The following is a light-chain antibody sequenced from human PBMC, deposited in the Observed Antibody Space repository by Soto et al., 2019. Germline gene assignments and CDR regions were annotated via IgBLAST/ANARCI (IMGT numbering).Light chain of an antibody. CDR3: QQYNSYPWT. V-gene: IGKV1-5*03. J-gene: IGKJ1*01. CDR1: QRINNW. CDR2: KAS. Sequence: DIQMTQSPSTLSASVGDRVTITCRASQRINNWLAWYQQKPGKAPILLIYKASSLESGVPSRFSGSGSGTEFTLTINSLQPDDFATYYCQQYNSYPWTFGQGTKVEIK.